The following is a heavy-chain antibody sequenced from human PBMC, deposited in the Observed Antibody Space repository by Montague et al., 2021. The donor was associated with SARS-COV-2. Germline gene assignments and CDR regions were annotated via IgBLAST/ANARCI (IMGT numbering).Heavy chain of an antibody. D-gene: IGHD3-16*01. J-gene: IGHJ6*02. CDR1: GGSISSSNYY. Sequence: SETLSLTCTVSGGSISSSNYYWGWIRQPPGKGLEWIGNMYYSGSTYYNLYLKSRVTISIDTSKNQFSLKLSSVTAADTSVYYCAKDDIVRQGVMKGMDVWGQGTTVTVSS. CDR2: MYYSGST. V-gene: IGHV4-39*07. CDR3: AKDDIVRQGVMKGMDV.